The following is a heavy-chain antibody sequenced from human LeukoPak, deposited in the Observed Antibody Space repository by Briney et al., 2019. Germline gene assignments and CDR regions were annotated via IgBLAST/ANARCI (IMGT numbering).Heavy chain of an antibody. CDR2: ISSSSSYI. J-gene: IGHJ4*02. D-gene: IGHD3-3*02. CDR1: GFTFSSYS. V-gene: IGHV3-21*01. Sequence: PGGSLRLSCAASGFTFSSYSMNWVRQAPGKGLEWVSSISSSSSYIYYADSVKGRFTISRDNVKNSLYLQMNSLRAEDTAVYYCARDIKHFWSGYLSPDYWGQGTLVTVSS. CDR3: ARDIKHFWSGYLSPDY.